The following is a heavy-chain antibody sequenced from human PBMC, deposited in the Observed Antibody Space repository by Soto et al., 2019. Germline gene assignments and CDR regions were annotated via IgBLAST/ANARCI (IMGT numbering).Heavy chain of an antibody. CDR2: IIPIFGTA. V-gene: IGHV1-69*13. CDR1: GGTFSSYA. Sequence: SVKVSCKASGGTFSSYAISWVRQAPGQGLEWMGGIIPIFGTANYAQKFQGRVTITADESTSTAYMELSSLRSEDTAVYYCAAARIEYSSSSVDYFDYWGQGTLVTVSS. CDR3: AAARIEYSSSSVDYFDY. J-gene: IGHJ4*02. D-gene: IGHD6-6*01.